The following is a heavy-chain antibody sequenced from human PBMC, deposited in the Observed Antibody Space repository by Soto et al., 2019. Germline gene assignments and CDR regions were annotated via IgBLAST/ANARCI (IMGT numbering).Heavy chain of an antibody. CDR1: GGSISSGGYY. J-gene: IGHJ6*02. CDR3: ARDLVLCAGADYYYGMDV. D-gene: IGHD3-10*01. V-gene: IGHV4-31*03. Sequence: SEKLSHTCTVSGGSISSGGYYWSWIRQHPGKGLEWIGYIYYSGSTYYNPSLKSRVTISVDTSKNQFSLKLSSVTAADTAVYYCARDLVLCAGADYYYGMDVCGQGAKVTVSS. CDR2: IYYSGST.